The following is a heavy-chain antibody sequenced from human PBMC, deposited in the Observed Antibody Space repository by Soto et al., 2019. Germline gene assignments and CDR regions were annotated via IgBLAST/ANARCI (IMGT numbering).Heavy chain of an antibody. CDR2: ISYDGSNK. Sequence: GGSLRLSCAASGFTFSSYGMHWVRQAPGKGLEWVAVISYDGSNKYYADSVKGRFTISRDNSKNTLYLQMNSLRAEDTAVYYCAKDGKRWVGGVARYYYYYMDVWGKGTTVTVSS. D-gene: IGHD3-16*01. V-gene: IGHV3-30*18. CDR1: GFTFSSYG. J-gene: IGHJ6*03. CDR3: AKDGKRWVGGVARYYYYYMDV.